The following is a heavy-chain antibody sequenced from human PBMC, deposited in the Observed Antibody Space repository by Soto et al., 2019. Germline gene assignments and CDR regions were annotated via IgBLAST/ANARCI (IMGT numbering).Heavy chain of an antibody. Sequence: GESLKISCQASGYNFYNNWIGWVRQVPGNGLEWIGIIYPGDSDTRYSPSLQGRVTMSADKSTSTAYLQLNNLQTSDTAMYYCARHGTSGYWGQGTQVTVSS. V-gene: IGHV5-51*01. J-gene: IGHJ4*02. CDR3: ARHGTSGY. CDR1: GYNFYNNW. CDR2: IYPGDSDT.